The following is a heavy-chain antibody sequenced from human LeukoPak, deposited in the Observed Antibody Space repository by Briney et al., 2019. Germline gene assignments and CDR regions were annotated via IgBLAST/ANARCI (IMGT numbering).Heavy chain of an antibody. D-gene: IGHD3-10*01. Sequence: PGRSLRLSCAASGFAFNTYAMHWVRQAPGQGLEWVALIWHDGSHKFYSNSVRCQFNISRDNSKNPVSLPINNLRPEDTAVHHCARESFGARSYPDFSGQGTLVTVSS. CDR3: ARESFGARSYPDF. CDR2: IWHDGSHK. V-gene: IGHV3-33*01. CDR1: GFAFNTYA. J-gene: IGHJ4*02.